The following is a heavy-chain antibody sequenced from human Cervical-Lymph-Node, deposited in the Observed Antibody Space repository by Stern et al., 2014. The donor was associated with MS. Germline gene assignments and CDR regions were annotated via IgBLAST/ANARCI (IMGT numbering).Heavy chain of an antibody. J-gene: IGHJ4*02. Sequence: QITLKESGPALVKPTQTLTLTCTFSGFSLSTSGMCVSWIRQPPGKALEWLARIDWDDDEYYNPSLKTRLTISKDTSKNQVVLTMTNMDPVDTATYYCARHLWTSVTNWGQGTLVTVSS. V-gene: IGHV2-70*15. CDR3: ARHLWTSVTN. D-gene: IGHD4-17*01. CDR1: GFSLSTSGMC. CDR2: IDWDDDE.